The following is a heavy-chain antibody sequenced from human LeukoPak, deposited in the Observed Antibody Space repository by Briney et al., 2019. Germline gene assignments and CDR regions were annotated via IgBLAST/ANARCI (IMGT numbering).Heavy chain of an antibody. D-gene: IGHD2-8*02. CDR2: ISGSGGST. V-gene: IGHV3-23*01. CDR3: AKDTELVVKKFPVYFQH. Sequence: TSETLSLTCTVSGGSISSSSYYWGWIRQPPGKGLEWVSAISGSGGSTYYADSVKGRFTISRDNSKNTLYLQMNSLRAEDTAVYYCAKDTELVVKKFPVYFQHWGQGTLVTVS. CDR1: GGSISSSSYY. J-gene: IGHJ1*01.